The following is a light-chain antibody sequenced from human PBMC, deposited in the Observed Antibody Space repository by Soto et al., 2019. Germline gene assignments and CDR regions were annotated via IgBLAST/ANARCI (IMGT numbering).Light chain of an antibody. CDR1: QSVANNY. J-gene: IGKJ2*01. Sequence: EIVLTQSPGTLSLSPGDRGTLSCRASQSVANNYLAWYQQKPGQAPRLLIYGASNRASGTPDRFSGSGSGTDFTLTISRLEPEDFAVYHCQQYGISPATFGQGTKVDIK. CDR2: GAS. V-gene: IGKV3-20*01. CDR3: QQYGISPAT.